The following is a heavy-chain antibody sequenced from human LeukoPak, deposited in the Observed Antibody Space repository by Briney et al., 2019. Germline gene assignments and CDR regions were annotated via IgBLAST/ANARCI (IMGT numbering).Heavy chain of an antibody. V-gene: IGHV4-30-2*01. Sequence: SETLSLTCTVSGDSITSGDYYWSWIRQPPGQGLEWIGYIYHSGSTYYNPSLESRVTISLDRSQNQFSLRLTSVTAADTAVYYCAREGDYYDSRGYYPIDYWGQGTLVTVSS. D-gene: IGHD3-22*01. CDR3: AREGDYYDSRGYYPIDY. J-gene: IGHJ4*02. CDR2: IYHSGST. CDR1: GDSITSGDYY.